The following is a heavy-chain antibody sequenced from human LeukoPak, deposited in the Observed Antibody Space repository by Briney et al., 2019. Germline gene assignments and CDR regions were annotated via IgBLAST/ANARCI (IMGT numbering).Heavy chain of an antibody. CDR1: GFSFSNYW. CDR3: ATGIAPEGSVAIEY. Sequence: GGSLRLSCVASGFSFSNYWMYWGRDVPGKGLLCVSRINSGGDLAYYADSVRGRFTISRYNAKNTLFLQMNSLTGDDTAVYYCATGIAPEGSVAIEYWDQGALVTVSS. D-gene: IGHD3-10*01. CDR2: INSGGDLA. J-gene: IGHJ4*02. V-gene: IGHV3-74*01.